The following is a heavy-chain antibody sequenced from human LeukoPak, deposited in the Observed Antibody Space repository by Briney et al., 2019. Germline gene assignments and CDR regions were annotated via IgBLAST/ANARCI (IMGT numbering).Heavy chain of an antibody. CDR2: ISSSGSTI. J-gene: IGHJ4*02. Sequence: GGSLRLSCAASGFTFSDYYMSWIRQAPGKGLEWVSYISSSGSTIYYADSVKGRFTISRDNAKNSLYLQMNSLRAEDTAVYCCARPSDDSGAPETPFDYWGQGTLVTVSS. CDR1: GFTFSDYY. D-gene: IGHD6-19*01. V-gene: IGHV3-11*01. CDR3: ARPSDDSGAPETPFDY.